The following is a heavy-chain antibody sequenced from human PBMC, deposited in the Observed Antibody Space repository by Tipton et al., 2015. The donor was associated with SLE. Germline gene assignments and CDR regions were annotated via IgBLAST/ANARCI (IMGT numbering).Heavy chain of an antibody. J-gene: IGHJ3*02. Sequence: TLSLTCTVSGGSISGYYWGWIRQAPGKGLEWIGYIYSSGSTSYNPSLKSRVTISVDTSKNQLSLKLSSVTAADTAIYYCARPYTSGWYGVFDIWGQGTMVTVSS. CDR3: ARPYTSGWYGVFDI. CDR2: IYSSGST. CDR1: GGSISGYY. D-gene: IGHD6-19*01. V-gene: IGHV4-4*08.